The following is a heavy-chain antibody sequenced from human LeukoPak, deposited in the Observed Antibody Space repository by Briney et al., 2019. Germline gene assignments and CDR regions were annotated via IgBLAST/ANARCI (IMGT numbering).Heavy chain of an antibody. J-gene: IGHJ4*02. D-gene: IGHD6-19*01. CDR1: GYSFTSYW. CDR3: ASTYSSGWYQVDY. Sequence: GESLKISCKGSGYSFTSYWISWVRQMPGKGLEWMGRIDPSDSYTNYSPSFRGHVTISADKSISTAYLQWSSLKASDTAMYYCASTYSSGWYQVDYWGQGTLVTVSS. CDR2: IDPSDSYT. V-gene: IGHV5-10-1*01.